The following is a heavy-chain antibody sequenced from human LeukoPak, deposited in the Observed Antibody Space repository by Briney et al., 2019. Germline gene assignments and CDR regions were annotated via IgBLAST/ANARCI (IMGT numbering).Heavy chain of an antibody. CDR1: GYTFTTHD. CDR3: TRSRGRLGWFNP. J-gene: IGHJ5*02. D-gene: IGHD3-10*01. V-gene: IGHV1-8*01. Sequence: GASVTVSCKASGYTFTTHDINWVRQAPGQGLDWMGWMNPNSGNTGYAQKFQGRVTVTRNTSISIAYMELSSLRSEDTAVYYCTRSRGRLGWFNPWGQGTLVTVSS. CDR2: MNPNSGNT.